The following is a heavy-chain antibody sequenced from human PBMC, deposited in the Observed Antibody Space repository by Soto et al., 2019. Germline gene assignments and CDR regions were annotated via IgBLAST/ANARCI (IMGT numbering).Heavy chain of an antibody. Sequence: GGSLRLSCAASGFTVSSNYMNWVRQAPGKGLEWVSIIYSDGSTYYADSVKGRFTISRDNSKNTLYLQMNSLRAGDTAVYYCARGTSGLQYWGQGTLVTVSS. CDR3: ARGTSGLQY. D-gene: IGHD6-19*01. CDR2: IYSDGST. CDR1: GFTVSSNY. V-gene: IGHV3-53*01. J-gene: IGHJ4*02.